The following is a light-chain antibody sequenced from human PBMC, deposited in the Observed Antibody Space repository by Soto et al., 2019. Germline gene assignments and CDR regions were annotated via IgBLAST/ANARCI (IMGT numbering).Light chain of an antibody. Sequence: DIQLTQSPSTLSAYVGDRVTITCRASQSATDWLAWYQQKPGKAPKLLIYDAYSLQSGVTSMFSGSRSGTGFSLTICIPQPDDLANYSWQQYYRSCTFGTGNTGEI. CDR2: DAY. J-gene: IGKJ2*02. CDR3: QQYYRSCT. V-gene: IGKV1-5*01. CDR1: QSATDW.